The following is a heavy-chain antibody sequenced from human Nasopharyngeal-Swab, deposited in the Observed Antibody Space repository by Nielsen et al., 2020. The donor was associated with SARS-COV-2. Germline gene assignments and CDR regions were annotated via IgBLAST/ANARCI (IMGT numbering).Heavy chain of an antibody. CDR2: ISAYNGNT. CDR1: GYTFTSYG. Sequence: ASVKVSCKASGYTFTSYGISWVRQAPGQGLEWMGWISAYNGNTNYAQKLQGRVTMTTDTSTSTAYMELRSLRSDDTAVYYCASNPLYCSSTSCYHDAFDIWGRGTMVTVSS. V-gene: IGHV1-18*01. J-gene: IGHJ3*02. CDR3: ASNPLYCSSTSCYHDAFDI. D-gene: IGHD2-2*01.